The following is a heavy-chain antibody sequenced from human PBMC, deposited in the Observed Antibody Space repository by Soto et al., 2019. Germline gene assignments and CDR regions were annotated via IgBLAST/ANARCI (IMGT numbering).Heavy chain of an antibody. CDR3: ARAISVAGTGSITYYYYGMDV. Sequence: SVNLSRKASVGSFSSYAISWVRHAPGQGLEWMGGIIPIFGTANYAQKFQGRVTITADESTSTAYMELSSLRSEDTAVYYCARAISVAGTGSITYYYYGMDVRGQGTTVTVSS. D-gene: IGHD6-19*01. V-gene: IGHV1-69*13. CDR2: IIPIFGTA. J-gene: IGHJ6*02. CDR1: VGSFSSYA.